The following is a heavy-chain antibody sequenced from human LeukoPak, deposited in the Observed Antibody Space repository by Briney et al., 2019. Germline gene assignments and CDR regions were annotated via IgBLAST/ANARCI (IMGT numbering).Heavy chain of an antibody. D-gene: IGHD5-12*01. Sequence: TGGSLRLSCAASGFTFSSYEMNWVRQAPGKGLEWVSYISSSGSTIYYADSVKGRFTISRDNAKNSLYLQMNSLRAEDTAVYYCARSRYSGYDWGGRWLDPWGQGTLVTVSS. CDR3: ARSRYSGYDWGGRWLDP. CDR2: ISSSGSTI. V-gene: IGHV3-48*03. J-gene: IGHJ5*02. CDR1: GFTFSSYE.